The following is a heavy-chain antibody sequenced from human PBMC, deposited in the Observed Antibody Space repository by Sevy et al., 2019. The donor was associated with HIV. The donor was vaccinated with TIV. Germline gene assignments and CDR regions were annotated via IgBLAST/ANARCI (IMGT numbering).Heavy chain of an antibody. CDR1: GGSFSGYY. CDR2: INHSGCT. D-gene: IGHD6-19*01. Sequence: SETLSLTCAVYGGSFSGYYWNWIRQPPGKGLEWIGEINHSGCTNYNPSLKSRVTISVDTSKNQFSLKLSSVTAADTAVYYCARYRMAGNFDYWGQGTLVTVSS. V-gene: IGHV4-34*01. J-gene: IGHJ4*01. CDR3: ARYRMAGNFDY.